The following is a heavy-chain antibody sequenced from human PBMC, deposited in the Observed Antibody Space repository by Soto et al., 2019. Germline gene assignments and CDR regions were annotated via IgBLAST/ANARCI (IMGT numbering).Heavy chain of an antibody. CDR3: ARGKNWFDR. CDR2: IYYIGST. J-gene: IGHJ5*02. V-gene: IGHV4-59*08. CDR1: GASITSAY. Sequence: SETLSLTCSVSGASITSAYWNWIRQPPGKGLEWVGYIYYIGSTNYNPSLKSRVTMSLDTSNNQLSLDLRFVTAADTAVYYCARGKNWFDRWGQGTLVTVSS.